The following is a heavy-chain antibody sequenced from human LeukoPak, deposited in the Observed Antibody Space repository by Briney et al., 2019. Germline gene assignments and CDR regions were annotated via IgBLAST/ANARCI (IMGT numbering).Heavy chain of an antibody. Sequence: GGSLRLSCTASGFTFGDYAMSWFRQAPGKGLEWVGFIRSKAYGGTTEYAASVKGRFTISRDDSKSIAYLQMNSLKTEDTAVYYCTRARITMVRGVMGYWGQGTLVTVSS. CDR2: IRSKAYGGTT. J-gene: IGHJ4*02. V-gene: IGHV3-49*03. CDR3: TRARITMVRGVMGY. CDR1: GFTFGDYA. D-gene: IGHD3-10*01.